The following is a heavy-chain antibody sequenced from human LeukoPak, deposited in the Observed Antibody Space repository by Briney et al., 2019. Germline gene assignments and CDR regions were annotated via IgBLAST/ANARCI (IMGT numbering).Heavy chain of an antibody. D-gene: IGHD4-17*01. Sequence: GGSLRLSCVASGFTFSVYYMSWIRQAPGKGLEWVSYISSSSSYTNYADSVKGRFTISRDNAKNSLYLQMNSLRAEDMAVYYCAKDGDYIDYWGQGTLVTVSS. CDR2: ISSSSSYT. V-gene: IGHV3-11*05. CDR3: AKDGDYIDY. CDR1: GFTFSVYY. J-gene: IGHJ4*02.